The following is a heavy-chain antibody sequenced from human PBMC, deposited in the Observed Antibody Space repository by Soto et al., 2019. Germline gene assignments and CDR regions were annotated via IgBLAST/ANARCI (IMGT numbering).Heavy chain of an antibody. CDR1: GGSISSSSYY. J-gene: IGHJ4*02. Sequence: SQSLSLTCTVSGGSISSSSYYWGWIRQPPGKGLEWIGSIYYSGSTYYNPSLKSRVTISVDTSKNQFSLKLSSVTAADTAVYSCARRDCSSTSCNNYFDYWGQGTLVTVSS. CDR3: ARRDCSSTSCNNYFDY. CDR2: IYYSGST. V-gene: IGHV4-39*01. D-gene: IGHD2-2*02.